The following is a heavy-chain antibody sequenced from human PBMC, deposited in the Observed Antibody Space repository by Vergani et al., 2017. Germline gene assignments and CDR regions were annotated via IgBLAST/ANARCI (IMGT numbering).Heavy chain of an antibody. CDR1: GYSFTSYW. V-gene: IGHV5-51*01. J-gene: IGHJ4*02. D-gene: IGHD2-15*01. CDR3: AGLALGDLLAPGPWFDY. Sequence: EVQLVQSGAEVKKPGESLKISCKGSGYSFTSYWIGWVRQMPGKGLEWMGIIYPGDSDTRYSPSFQGQVTSSADKSISTAYLQWSSLKASDTAMYYCAGLALGDLLAPGPWFDYWGQGTLVTVSS. CDR2: IYPGDSDT.